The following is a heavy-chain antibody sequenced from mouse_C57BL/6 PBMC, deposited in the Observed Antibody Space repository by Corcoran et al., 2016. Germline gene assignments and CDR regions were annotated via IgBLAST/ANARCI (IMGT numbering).Heavy chain of an antibody. J-gene: IGHJ2*01. V-gene: IGHV1-84*01. CDR2: IFPGSGNT. CDR1: GYTFTDYN. Sequence: QIQLQQSGPVLVKPGASVKISCKASGYTFTDYNINWVKQRPGQGREWIGWIFPGSGNTKYNEKFKGKATLTVDTSSSTAYMQLSSLTSEDSAVYFCARSGSSFFDYWGQGTTLTVSS. D-gene: IGHD1-1*01. CDR3: ARSGSSFFDY.